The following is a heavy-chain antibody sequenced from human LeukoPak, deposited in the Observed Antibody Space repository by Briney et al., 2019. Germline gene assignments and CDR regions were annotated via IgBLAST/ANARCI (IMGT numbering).Heavy chain of an antibody. Sequence: PGGSLRLSCAASGFTFSSYGMHWVRQAPGKGLEWVSAISGSGGSTYYADSVKGRFTISRDNSKNTLYLQMNSLRAEDTAVYYCAKGGMVRGVIPYYFDYWGQGTLVTVSS. CDR2: ISGSGGST. D-gene: IGHD3-10*01. V-gene: IGHV3-23*01. J-gene: IGHJ4*02. CDR1: GFTFSSYG. CDR3: AKGGMVRGVIPYYFDY.